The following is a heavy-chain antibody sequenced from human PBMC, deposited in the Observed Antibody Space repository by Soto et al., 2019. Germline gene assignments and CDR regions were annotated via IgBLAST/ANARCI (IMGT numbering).Heavy chain of an antibody. CDR3: ASGIQLWLRRINNGYSG. CDR1: GGTFSTYA. V-gene: IGHV1-69*05. Sequence: QVQLVQSGAEVKKPESSVKVSCKAPGGTFSTYAISWVRQAPGQGLEWMGGIIPMFGTANYAQRFQDRFTITPDESTNTVYMQLSSLRAEDTAVYFCASGIQLWLRRINNGYSGWGQGTLVTVSS. CDR2: IIPMFGTA. D-gene: IGHD5-18*01. J-gene: IGHJ4*02.